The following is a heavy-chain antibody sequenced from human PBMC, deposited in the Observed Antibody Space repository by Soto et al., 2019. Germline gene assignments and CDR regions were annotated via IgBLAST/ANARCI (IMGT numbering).Heavy chain of an antibody. J-gene: IGHJ3*02. CDR1: GDIVFSNTAT. D-gene: IGHD3-10*01. V-gene: IGHV6-1*01. Sequence: QVQLQQSGPGLVKPSQTLSLTCAISGDIVFSNTATWNWIRQSPSRGLEWLGRTYYRSQWHNDYAESVKSRITINPDTSKNQFSRQLNSVTPEDTAVYYCARERGFLSEALDIWGRGTMVTVSS. CDR3: ARERGFLSEALDI. CDR2: TYYRSQWHN.